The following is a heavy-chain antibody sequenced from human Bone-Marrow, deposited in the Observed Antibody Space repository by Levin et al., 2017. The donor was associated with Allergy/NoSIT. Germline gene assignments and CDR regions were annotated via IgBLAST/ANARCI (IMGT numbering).Heavy chain of an antibody. V-gene: IGHV1-69*13. CDR2: IIAIFHTT. D-gene: IGHD3-16*01. Sequence: PAASVKVSCKASGGIFNSQAISWVRQAPGQGLEWMGGIIAIFHTTKYAQNFQGRVTITADESTSTAYMEVSSLRFEDTAVYYCARGADGTPYHFYGMDVWGQGTTVTVSS. J-gene: IGHJ6*02. CDR1: GGIFNSQA. CDR3: ARGADGTPYHFYGMDV.